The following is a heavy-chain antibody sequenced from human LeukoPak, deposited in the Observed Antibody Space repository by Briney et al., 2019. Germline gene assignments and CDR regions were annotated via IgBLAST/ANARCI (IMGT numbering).Heavy chain of an antibody. J-gene: IGHJ4*02. V-gene: IGHV4-31*03. Sequence: PSQTLSLTCTVSGGSISSGGYYWSWIRQHPGKGLEWIGYIYYSGSTYYNPSLKSRVTISVDTSKNQFSLKLSSVTAADTAVYYCARAFEGNYDFWSGSLRTFDYWGQGTLVTVSS. CDR2: IYYSGST. CDR1: GGSISSGGYY. CDR3: ARAFEGNYDFWSGSLRTFDY. D-gene: IGHD3-3*01.